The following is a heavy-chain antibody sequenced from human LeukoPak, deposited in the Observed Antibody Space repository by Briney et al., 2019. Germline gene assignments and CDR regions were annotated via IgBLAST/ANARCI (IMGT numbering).Heavy chain of an antibody. CDR2: INHSGST. D-gene: IGHD3-10*01. Sequence: SETLSLTCAVYGGSFSGYYWSWIRQPPGKGLEWIGEINHSGSTNYNPSLKSRVTISVDTSKNQFSQKLSSVTAADTAVYYCARGSQLWFGAYYYYGMDVWGQGTTVTVSS. CDR3: ARGSQLWFGAYYYYGMDV. V-gene: IGHV4-34*01. J-gene: IGHJ6*02. CDR1: GGSFSGYY.